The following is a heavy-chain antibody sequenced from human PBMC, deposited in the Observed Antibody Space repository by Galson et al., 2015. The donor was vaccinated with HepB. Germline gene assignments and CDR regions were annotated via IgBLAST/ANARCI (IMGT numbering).Heavy chain of an antibody. V-gene: IGHV4-30-4*07. CDR2: IYYSGST. J-gene: IGHJ4*02. CDR1: GGSISSGGYS. CDR3: ARGLGIYGSGSTWGY. D-gene: IGHD3-10*01. Sequence: LSLTCAVSGGSISSGGYSWSWIRQPPGKGLEWIGYIYYSGSTYYNPSLKSRVTISVDTSKNQFSLKLSSVTAADTAVYYCARGLGIYGSGSTWGYWGQGTLVTVSS.